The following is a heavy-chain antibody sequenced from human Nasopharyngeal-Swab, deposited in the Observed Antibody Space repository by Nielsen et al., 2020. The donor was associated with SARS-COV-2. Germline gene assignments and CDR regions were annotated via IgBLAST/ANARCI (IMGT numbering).Heavy chain of an antibody. Sequence: GESLKISCAVSGFTFSDYWMHWVRQAPGKGLVWVSRISSDGHNKGYADSVTGRFTIYRDNAKTTLHLQVSSLRVEDTAVYYCARELPVHGYGLGDGLDVWGQVTTFTVSS. J-gene: IGHJ6*02. CDR1: GFTFSDYW. CDR3: ARELPVHGYGLGDGLDV. D-gene: IGHD3-10*01. V-gene: IGHV3-74*01. CDR2: ISSDGHNK.